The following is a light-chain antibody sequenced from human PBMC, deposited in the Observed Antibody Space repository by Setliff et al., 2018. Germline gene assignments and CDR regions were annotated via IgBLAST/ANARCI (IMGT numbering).Light chain of an antibody. CDR2: GNS. CDR1: SSNIGAGYD. V-gene: IGLV1-40*01. J-gene: IGLJ1*01. CDR3: QSYDSSLSALYV. Sequence: QSVLTQPPSVSGAPGQRVTISCTGSSSNIGAGYDVHWYQQLPGTAPKLLIYGNSNRPSGVPDRFSGSKFGTSASLAITGLQAEDEADYYCQSYDSSLSALYVFGTGTKGTVL.